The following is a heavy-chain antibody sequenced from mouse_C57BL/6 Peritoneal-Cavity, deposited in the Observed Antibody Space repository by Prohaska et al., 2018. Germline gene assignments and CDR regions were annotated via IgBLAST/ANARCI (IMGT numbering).Heavy chain of an antibody. CDR2: ITHSGET. D-gene: IGHD1-1*02. Sequence: QMQLQESGPGLVKPSQSLFLTCSITGSPITSGYYWIWIRQSPGKPLEWMGYITHSGETFYNPSLQSPISITRETSKNQFFLQLNSVTTEDTAMYYCAGDSNGYWYFDVWGTGTTVTVSS. CDR3: AGDSNGYWYFDV. J-gene: IGHJ1*03. CDR1: GSPITSGYY. V-gene: IGHV12-3*01.